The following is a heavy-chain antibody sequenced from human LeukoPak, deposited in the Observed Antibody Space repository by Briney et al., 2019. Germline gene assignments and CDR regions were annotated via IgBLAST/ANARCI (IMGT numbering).Heavy chain of an antibody. CDR2: IVVGSGNT. D-gene: IGHD3-3*01. V-gene: IGHV1-58*01. Sequence: GASVKVSCKASGFTFTSSAVQWVRQARGQRLEWIGWIVVGSGNTNYAQKFQERVTITRDMSTSTAYMELSSLRSEDTAVYYFAAIRFLEWFPSDYWGQGTLVTVSS. CDR3: AAIRFLEWFPSDY. J-gene: IGHJ4*02. CDR1: GFTFTSSA.